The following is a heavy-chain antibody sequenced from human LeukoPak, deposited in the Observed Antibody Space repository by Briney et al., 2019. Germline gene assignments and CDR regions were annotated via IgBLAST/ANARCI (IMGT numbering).Heavy chain of an antibody. CDR2: ISWDGGST. CDR1: GFTFDDYT. J-gene: IGHJ4*02. CDR3: AKDIDYGGDFGPLFDS. D-gene: IGHD4-23*01. V-gene: IGHV3-43*01. Sequence: GGSLRLSCAASGFTFDDYTTHWVRQAPGKGLEWVSLISWDGGSTNYVDSVRGRFTISRDNNKNSLYLQMNSLRTEDSALYYCAKDIDYGGDFGPLFDSWGQGTLVTVSS.